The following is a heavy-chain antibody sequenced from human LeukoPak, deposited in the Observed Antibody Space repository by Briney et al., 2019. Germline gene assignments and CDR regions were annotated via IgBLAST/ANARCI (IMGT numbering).Heavy chain of an antibody. CDR2: ISWNSGSI. Sequence: GGSLRLSCAASGFTFDDYAMHWVRQAPGKGLEWVSGISWNSGSIGYADSVKGRFTISRDNAENSLYLQMNSLRAEDTALYYCAKDGNYDILTGPSHFDYWGQGTLVTVSS. V-gene: IGHV3-9*01. J-gene: IGHJ4*02. CDR1: GFTFDDYA. CDR3: AKDGNYDILTGPSHFDY. D-gene: IGHD3-9*01.